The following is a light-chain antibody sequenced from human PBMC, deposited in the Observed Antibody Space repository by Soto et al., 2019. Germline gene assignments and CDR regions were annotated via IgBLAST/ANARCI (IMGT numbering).Light chain of an antibody. Sequence: EIALTQSPGTLSLSPGERATLSCRSSQSVNSNYLAWYQQKPGQAPRLLIYAASSRAAGFPDRFSGSGSETDFTLTISRLEPEDFAVYYCQQYGGSPWTFGQGTKVDIK. CDR3: QQYGGSPWT. CDR2: AAS. V-gene: IGKV3-20*01. CDR1: QSVNSNY. J-gene: IGKJ1*01.